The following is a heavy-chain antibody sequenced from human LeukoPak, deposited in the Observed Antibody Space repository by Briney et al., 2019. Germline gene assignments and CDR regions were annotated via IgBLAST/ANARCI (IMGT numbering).Heavy chain of an antibody. D-gene: IGHD1/OR15-1a*01. CDR3: PKASPESGKLNT. J-gene: IGHJ5*02. CDR1: GGSFSGYS. V-gene: IGHV4-34*01. Sequence: PSETLSLTCGVYGGSFSGYSWNWIRQSPGKGLEWIADINYTGDTATGTTNYSPSLGSRVTISVDMSKNQFSLHLRSVTAANTGANTCPKASPESGKLNTWGQETRAPSP. CDR2: INYTGDTATGTT.